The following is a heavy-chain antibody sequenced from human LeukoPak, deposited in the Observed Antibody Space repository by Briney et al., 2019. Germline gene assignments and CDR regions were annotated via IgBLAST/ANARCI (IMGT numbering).Heavy chain of an antibody. D-gene: IGHD3-10*01. CDR3: ARTYYYDSGSDNWFDP. CDR1: GYTFTSYD. J-gene: IGHJ5*02. Sequence: ASVKVSCKASGYTFTSYDINWVRQATGQGLEWMGWMNPNSGNTGYAQKFQGRVTMTRNTSISTAYMELSSLRSEDTAVYYCARTYYYDSGSDNWFDPWGQGTLVTASS. CDR2: MNPNSGNT. V-gene: IGHV1-8*01.